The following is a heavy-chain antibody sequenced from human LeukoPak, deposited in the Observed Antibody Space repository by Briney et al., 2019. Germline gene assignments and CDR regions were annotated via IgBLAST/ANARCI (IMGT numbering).Heavy chain of an antibody. CDR3: ARDQNGDYGYDY. D-gene: IGHD4-17*01. V-gene: IGHV3-53*01. CDR1: GFTVSSNY. J-gene: IGHJ4*02. Sequence: GGSLRLSCAASGFTVSSNYMSWVRQAPEKGLEWVSVIYSGGSTYYADSVKGRFTISRDNSKNTLYLQMNSLRAEDTAVYYCARDQNGDYGYDYWGQGTLVTVSS. CDR2: IYSGGST.